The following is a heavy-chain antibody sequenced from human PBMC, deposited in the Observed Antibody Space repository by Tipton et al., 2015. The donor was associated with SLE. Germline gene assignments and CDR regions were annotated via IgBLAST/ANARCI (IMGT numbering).Heavy chain of an antibody. Sequence: SMRLSCAASGFTFDDYTMNWVRQAPGKGLEWISLITWDGGSTYYAYSVKGRFTISRDNSKKTLYFQMNSLTTDDSALYYCAKASSVSLRGYYYFAMYVSGQVTTVTVS. CDR1: GFTFDDYT. CDR2: ITWDGGST. V-gene: IGHV3-43*01. D-gene: IGHD6-6*01. J-gene: IGHJ6*02. CDR3: AKASSVSLRGYYYFAMYV.